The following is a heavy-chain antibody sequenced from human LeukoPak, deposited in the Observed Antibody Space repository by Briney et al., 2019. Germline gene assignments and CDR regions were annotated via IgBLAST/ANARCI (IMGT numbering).Heavy chain of an antibody. V-gene: IGHV4-61*01. CDR3: ARAAVGFSPDY. D-gene: IGHD1-26*01. J-gene: IGHJ4*02. CDR2: IYYSGST. Sequence: NPSQTLSLTCTVSGGSISSGSYYWSWIRQPPGKGLEWIGYIYYSGSTNYNPSLKSRVTISVDTSKNQFSLKLSSVTAADTAVYYCARAAVGFSPDYWGQGTLVTVSS. CDR1: GGSISSGSYY.